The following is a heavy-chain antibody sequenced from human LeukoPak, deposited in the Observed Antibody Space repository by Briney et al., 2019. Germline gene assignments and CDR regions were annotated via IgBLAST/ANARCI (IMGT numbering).Heavy chain of an antibody. CDR3: VLRGVVKPY. CDR2: ISSTYAI. D-gene: IGHD3-10*01. V-gene: IGHV3-48*04. Sequence: PGGSLRLSCAASGFSFSTYAMNWVRQAPGKGLEWIAYISSTYAIFYGDSVKGRFTVSRDNAKNSLYLQMNSLRAEDTALYYCVLRGVVKPYWGQGTLVTVSS. CDR1: GFSFSTYA. J-gene: IGHJ4*02.